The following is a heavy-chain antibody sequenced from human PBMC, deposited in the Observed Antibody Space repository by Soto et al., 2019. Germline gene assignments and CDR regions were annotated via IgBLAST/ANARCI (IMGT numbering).Heavy chain of an antibody. CDR2: IYHSGST. J-gene: IGHJ5*02. D-gene: IGHD3-10*01. CDR1: GGSISSSNW. V-gene: IGHV4-4*02. Sequence: SETLSLTCAVSGGSISSSNWWSWVRQPPGKGLEWIGEIYHSGSTNYNPSLKSRVTISVDMSKNQFSLKLSSVTAADTAVYYCARGSGITMVRGVITWFDPWGQGTLVTVSS. CDR3: ARGSGITMVRGVITWFDP.